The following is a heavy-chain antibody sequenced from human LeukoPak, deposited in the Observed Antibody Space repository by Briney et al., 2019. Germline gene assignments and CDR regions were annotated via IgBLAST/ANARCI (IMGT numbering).Heavy chain of an antibody. J-gene: IGHJ3*02. CDR3: ARDRKWELPHAFDI. Sequence: GGSLRLSCAASGFTFSSYSMNWVRQAPGKGLEWVSSISSSSSYIYYADSVKGRFTISRDNAKNSLYLQMNSLRAEDTAVYYCARDRKWELPHAFDIWGQGTMVTVSS. CDR1: GFTFSSYS. V-gene: IGHV3-21*01. CDR2: ISSSSSYI. D-gene: IGHD1-26*01.